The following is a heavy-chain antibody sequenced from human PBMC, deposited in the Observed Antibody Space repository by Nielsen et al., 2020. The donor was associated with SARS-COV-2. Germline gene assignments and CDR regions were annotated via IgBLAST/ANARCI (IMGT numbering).Heavy chain of an antibody. Sequence: SETLSLTCTVSGGSISSGDYYWSWIRQPPGKGLEWIGYIYYSGSTYYNPSLKSRVTISVDTSKNQFSLKLSSVTAADTAVYYCARPDYGDFRSFDYWGQGTLVTVSS. J-gene: IGHJ4*02. CDR2: IYYSGST. CDR1: GGSISSGDYY. D-gene: IGHD4-17*01. V-gene: IGHV4-30-4*01. CDR3: ARPDYGDFRSFDY.